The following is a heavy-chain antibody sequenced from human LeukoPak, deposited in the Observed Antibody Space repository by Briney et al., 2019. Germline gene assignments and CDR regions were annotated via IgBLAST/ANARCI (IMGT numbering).Heavy chain of an antibody. CDR3: ARGTPGSYLGY. CDR2: INPNSGGT. J-gene: IGHJ4*02. Sequence: ASVEVSCKASGYTFTDYYIHWVRQAPGQGLEWMGWINPNSGGTNYAQKFKGWVTLTRDTSINTTYMELSRLASDVTAVYFCARGTPGSYLGYWGQGTLVTVSP. CDR1: GYTFTDYY. D-gene: IGHD3-16*02. V-gene: IGHV1-2*04.